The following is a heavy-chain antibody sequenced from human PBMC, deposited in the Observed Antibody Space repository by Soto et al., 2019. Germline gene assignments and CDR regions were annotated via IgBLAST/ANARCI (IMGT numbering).Heavy chain of an antibody. CDR3: ARSRRVIAARPRVWFDP. CDR2: MNPNSGNT. J-gene: IGHJ5*02. Sequence: KGPRASVKVSCKASGYTFTSYDINWVRQATGQGFEWMGWMNPNSGNTGYAQKFQGRVTMTRNTSISTAYMELSSLRSEDTAVYYCARSRRVIAARPRVWFDPWGQGTLVTVSS. D-gene: IGHD6-6*01. CDR1: GYTFTSYD. V-gene: IGHV1-8*01.